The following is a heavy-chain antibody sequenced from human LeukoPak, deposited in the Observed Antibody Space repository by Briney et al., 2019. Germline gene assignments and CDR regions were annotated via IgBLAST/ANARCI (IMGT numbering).Heavy chain of an antibody. V-gene: IGHV3-23*01. CDR1: GFTSSNYA. CDR2: ISGSDGST. J-gene: IGHJ4*02. Sequence: GGSLRLSCAASGFTSSNYAMSWVRQAPGKGLEWVSGISGSDGSTYYADSVKGRFAISRDNSKNTLFLQMNSLRAEDTAVYYCAKGSSSNIAARLNYWGQGTLVTVSS. D-gene: IGHD6-6*01. CDR3: AKGSSSNIAARLNY.